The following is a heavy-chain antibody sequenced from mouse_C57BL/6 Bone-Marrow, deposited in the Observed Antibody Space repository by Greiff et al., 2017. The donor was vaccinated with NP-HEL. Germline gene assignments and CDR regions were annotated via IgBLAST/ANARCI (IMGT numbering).Heavy chain of an antibody. J-gene: IGHJ2*01. CDR3: ARNSFTTVVAVDY. CDR1: GYTFTSYW. CDR2: IHPNSGST. D-gene: IGHD1-1*01. V-gene: IGHV1-64*01. Sequence: VQLQQSGAELVKPGASVKLSCKASGYTFTSYWMHWVKQRPGQGLEWIGMIHPNSGSTNYNEKFKSKATLTVDKSSSTAYMQLSSLTSEDSAVYYCARNSFTTVVAVDYWGQGTTLTVSS.